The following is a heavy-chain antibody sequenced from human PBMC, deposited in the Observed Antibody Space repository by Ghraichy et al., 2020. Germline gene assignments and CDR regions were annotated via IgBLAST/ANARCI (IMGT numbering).Heavy chain of an antibody. CDR2: ISGSGGST. J-gene: IGHJ4*02. CDR1: GFTFSSYA. D-gene: IGHD6-19*01. Sequence: GGSLRLSCAASGFTFSSYAMSWVRQAPGKGLEWVSAISGSGGSTYYADSVKGRFTISRDNSKNTLYLQMNSLRAEDTAVYYCAKDRWTWGYSSGWPSFDYWGQGTLVTVSS. CDR3: AKDRWTWGYSSGWPSFDY. V-gene: IGHV3-23*01.